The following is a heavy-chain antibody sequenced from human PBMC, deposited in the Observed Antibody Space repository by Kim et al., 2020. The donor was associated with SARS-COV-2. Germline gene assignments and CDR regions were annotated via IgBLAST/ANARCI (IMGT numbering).Heavy chain of an antibody. CDR3: ARDRGYSYGSDYYYYGMDV. Sequence: GGSLRLSCAASGFTFSSYSMNWVRQAPGKGLEWVSSISSSSSYIYYADSVKGRFTISRDNAKNSLYLQMNSLRAEDTAVYYCARDRGYSYGSDYYYYGMDVWGQGTTVTVSS. V-gene: IGHV3-21*01. CDR2: ISSSSSYI. D-gene: IGHD5-18*01. CDR1: GFTFSSYS. J-gene: IGHJ6*02.